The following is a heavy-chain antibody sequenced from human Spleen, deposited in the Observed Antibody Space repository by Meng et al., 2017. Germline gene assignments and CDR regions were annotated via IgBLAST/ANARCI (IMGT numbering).Heavy chain of an antibody. CDR3: ARQTKYDFWIIH. CDR2: IYTSGST. Sequence: QVPLPDAGPGCVKPSEALARTCPVAAGSISSYYWSWIRQPAGKGLEWIGRIYTSGSTNYNPSLKSRVTMSVDTSKNQFSLKLSSVTAADTAVYYCARQTKYDFWIIHWGQGTLVTVSS. V-gene: IGHV4-4*07. CDR1: AGSISSYY. J-gene: IGHJ4*02. D-gene: IGHD3-3*01.